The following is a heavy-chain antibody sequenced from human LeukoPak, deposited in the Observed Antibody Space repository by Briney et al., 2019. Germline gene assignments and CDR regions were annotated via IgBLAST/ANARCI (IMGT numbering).Heavy chain of an antibody. CDR2: IHYGGTT. V-gene: IGHV4-39*01. J-gene: IGHJ4*02. CDR3: ARHVIDSPYTRFDY. D-gene: IGHD2/OR15-2a*01. CDR1: GASVSSSTYS. Sequence: SETLSLTCTVSGASVSSSTYSWGWIRQSPGKGLEWIGSIHYGGTTSYSPSLRSRVTISVDTSKNQFSLKLRSVTATDTAVYFCARHVIDSPYTRFDYWGQGTLVTVSS.